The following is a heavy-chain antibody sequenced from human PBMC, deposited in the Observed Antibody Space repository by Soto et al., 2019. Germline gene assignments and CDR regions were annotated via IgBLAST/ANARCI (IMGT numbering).Heavy chain of an antibody. CDR3: AHGDPLDFHY. D-gene: IGHD3-10*01. CDR1: GFSLSSSGEA. CDR2: IYWNGIE. Sequence: QITLKESGPTLVRPTQPLTLTCTFSGFSLSSSGEAVGWIRQPPGKALEWLALIYWNGIERYSPSLKSRLTIIKDTSKNQVVLTMTNMAPVDTATYFCAHGDPLDFHYWGPGTLVTVSP. J-gene: IGHJ4*02. V-gene: IGHV2-5*01.